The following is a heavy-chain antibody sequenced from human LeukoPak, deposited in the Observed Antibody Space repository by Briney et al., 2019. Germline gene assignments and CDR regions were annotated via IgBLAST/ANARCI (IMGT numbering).Heavy chain of an antibody. V-gene: IGHV4-30-2*01. CDR3: AGHYDFWSGTYAGDGYFDY. CDR2: IYHSGST. J-gene: IGHJ4*02. Sequence: SETLSLTCAVSGGSISSGGYSWSWIRQPPGKGLEWIGYIYHSGSTYYNPSLKSRVTISVDRSKNQFSLKLSSVTAADTAVYYCAGHYDFWSGTYAGDGYFDYWGQGTLVTVSS. D-gene: IGHD3-3*01. CDR1: GGSISSGGYS.